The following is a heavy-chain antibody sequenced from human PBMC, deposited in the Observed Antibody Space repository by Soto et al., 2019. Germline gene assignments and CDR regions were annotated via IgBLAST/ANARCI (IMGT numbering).Heavy chain of an antibody. V-gene: IGHV4-4*02. CDR1: GDSISKTNW. CDR3: ARVPIIVEIPTAPSGWFDP. J-gene: IGHJ5*02. D-gene: IGHD2-2*01. Sequence: KASETLSLTCAVSGDSISKTNWWSWVRQPPGKGLEWIGEIHQSGSTNYSPSLKGRVTISVDNSKNQFSLKLRSVSAADTAVYYCARVPIIVEIPTAPSGWFDPWGQGPLVTVSS. CDR2: IHQSGST.